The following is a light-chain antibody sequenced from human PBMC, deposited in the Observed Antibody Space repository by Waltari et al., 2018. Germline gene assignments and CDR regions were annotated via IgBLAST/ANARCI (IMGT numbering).Light chain of an antibody. CDR2: KMS. V-gene: IGKV2-24*01. J-gene: IGKJ5*01. CDR1: QSILHSDGNTY. CDR3: MQATQFPSIT. Sequence: IVMTQTPLSSPVTLGQQASLSYRSSQSILHSDGNTYLSWLQQRPGQPPILRIYKMSNRFSGVPDRFSGSGAGTDFTLKISRVEAEDVGVYYCMQATQFPSITFGQGTRLEIK.